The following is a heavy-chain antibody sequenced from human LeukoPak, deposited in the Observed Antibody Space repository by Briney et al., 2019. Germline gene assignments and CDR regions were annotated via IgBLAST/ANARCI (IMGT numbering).Heavy chain of an antibody. J-gene: IGHJ4*02. Sequence: PSETLSLTCTVSGGSISSGSYYWSWIRQPAGKGLEWIGRIYTSGRTDYNPSLKSRVTMSVDTSKNQVSLKLSSVTAADTALYYCARDQALNWNYDVFDYWGQGALVTVSS. CDR2: IYTSGRT. CDR3: ARDQALNWNYDVFDY. D-gene: IGHD1-7*01. V-gene: IGHV4-61*02. CDR1: GGSISSGSYY.